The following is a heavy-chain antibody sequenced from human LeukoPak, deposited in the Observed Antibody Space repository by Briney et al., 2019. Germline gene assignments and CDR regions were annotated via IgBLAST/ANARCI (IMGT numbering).Heavy chain of an antibody. CDR3: ATVHSDSSGYSH. V-gene: IGHV1-24*01. CDR1: GYTLTELS. CDR2: FDPEDGET. Sequence: ASVKVSRKVSGYTLTELSMHWVRQAPGKGLEWMGGFDPEDGETIYAQKFQGRVTMTEDTSTDTAYMELSSLRSEDTAVYYCATVHSDSSGYSHWGQGTLVTVSS. D-gene: IGHD3-22*01. J-gene: IGHJ4*02.